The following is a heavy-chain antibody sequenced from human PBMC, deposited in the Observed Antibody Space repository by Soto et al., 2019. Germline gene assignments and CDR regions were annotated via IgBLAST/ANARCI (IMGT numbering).Heavy chain of an antibody. CDR2: ISGSGGST. V-gene: IGHV3-23*01. CDR3: AKDRRITMIVVVHPLFDY. J-gene: IGHJ4*02. Sequence: GGSLRLSCAASGFTFSSYAMSWVRQAPGKGLEWVSVISGSGGSTYYADSVKGRFTISRDNSKNTLYLQMNSLRAEDTAVYYCAKDRRITMIVVVHPLFDYWGQGTLVTVSS. D-gene: IGHD3-22*01. CDR1: GFTFSSYA.